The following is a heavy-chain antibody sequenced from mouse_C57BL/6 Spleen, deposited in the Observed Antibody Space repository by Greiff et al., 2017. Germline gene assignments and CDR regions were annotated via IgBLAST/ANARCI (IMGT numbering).Heavy chain of an antibody. D-gene: IGHD2-4*01. CDR1: GYTFTSYW. V-gene: IGHV1-55*01. Sequence: QVQLQQPGAELVKPGASVKMSCKASGYTFTSYWITWVKQRPGQGLEWIGDIYPGSGSTNYNEKFKSKATLTVDTSSSTAYMQLSSLTSEDSAVYYCASPPYDYDEGLAYWGQGTLVTVSA. CDR3: ASPPYDYDEGLAY. J-gene: IGHJ3*01. CDR2: IYPGSGST.